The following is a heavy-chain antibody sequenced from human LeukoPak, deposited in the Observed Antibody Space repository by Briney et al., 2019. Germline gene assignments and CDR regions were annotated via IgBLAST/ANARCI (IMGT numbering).Heavy chain of an antibody. V-gene: IGHV3-48*01. J-gene: IGHJ4*02. D-gene: IGHD1-26*01. CDR2: ISSSSSTI. CDR3: ARDRVGATRY. CDR1: GFTFSSYS. Sequence: GGSLRLSCAASGFTFSSYSMNWVRQAPGKGLEWVSYISSSSSTIYYADSVKGRFTISRDNAKNSLYLQMNSLRAEDTAVYYCARDRVGATRYWGQGTLVTVSS.